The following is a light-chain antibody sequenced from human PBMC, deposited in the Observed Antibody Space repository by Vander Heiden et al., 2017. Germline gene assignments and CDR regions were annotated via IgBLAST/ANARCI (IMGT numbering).Light chain of an antibody. V-gene: IGKV3-15*01. CDR2: GAS. CDR1: QSVSSN. Sequence: EIVMTQSPATLSVSPVERATLSCRASQSVSSNLAWYQQKFGQAPRLLISGASTRATGIPARFSGSGSGTEFTLTISSLQSEDVAVYYCQQYNNWPFTFGPGTKVDIK. CDR3: QQYNNWPFT. J-gene: IGKJ3*01.